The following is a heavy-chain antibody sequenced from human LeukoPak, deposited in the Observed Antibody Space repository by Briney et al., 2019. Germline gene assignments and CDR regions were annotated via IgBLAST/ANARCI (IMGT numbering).Heavy chain of an antibody. D-gene: IGHD5-12*01. Sequence: GGSLRLSCAASGFTFSSYNMNWVRQAPGKGLEWVSSITSDSRYMYYADSVKGRFTISRDNAKNSLYLQMNSLRTEDTAVYYCARERWLRYYMDVWGKGTTVTVSS. CDR2: ITSDSRYM. CDR3: ARERWLRYYMDV. CDR1: GFTFSSYN. J-gene: IGHJ6*03. V-gene: IGHV3-21*01.